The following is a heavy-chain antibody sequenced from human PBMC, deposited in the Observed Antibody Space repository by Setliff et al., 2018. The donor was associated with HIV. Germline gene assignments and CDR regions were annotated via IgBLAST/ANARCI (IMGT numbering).Heavy chain of an antibody. V-gene: IGHV1-18*01. CDR3: ARARLQGIVTAVGPRDNCLDP. D-gene: IGHD1-26*01. Sequence: GASVKVSCKASGYSFINYGISWVRQAPGQGPEWMGWISPYTGNTDYAPRLLGRVTVTTDTSTSTAYLELRSLTSDDTAVYYCARARLQGIVTAVGPRDNCLDPWGQGTRVTVSS. J-gene: IGHJ5*02. CDR1: GYSFINYG. CDR2: ISPYTGNT.